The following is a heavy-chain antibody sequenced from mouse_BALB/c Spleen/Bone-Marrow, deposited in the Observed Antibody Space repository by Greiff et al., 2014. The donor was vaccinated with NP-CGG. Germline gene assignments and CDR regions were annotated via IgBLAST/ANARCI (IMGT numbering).Heavy chain of an antibody. V-gene: IGHV14-3*02. CDR1: GFNIKDTY. D-gene: IGHD2-10*02. Sequence: EVQLQQSGAELVKPGASVKLSCTASGFNIKDTYMHWVKQRPEQGLEWIGRIDPANGNTKYDPKFQGKATLTADTSSNTAYLQLSSLTSEDTAVYYCASSGGYGNYLAWFAYWGQGTLVTVSA. CDR2: IDPANGNT. CDR3: ASSGGYGNYLAWFAY. J-gene: IGHJ3*01.